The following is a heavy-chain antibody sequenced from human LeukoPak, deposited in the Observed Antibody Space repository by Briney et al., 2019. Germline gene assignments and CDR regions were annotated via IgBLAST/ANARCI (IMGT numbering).Heavy chain of an antibody. Sequence: SGGSLRLSCAASGFTVSSNYMSWVRQAPGKGLEWVSVIYSGGSTYYADSVKGRFTISRDNSKNTLYLQMNSLRAEDTAVYYCARAFRDYSSSIRFDYWGQGTLVTVSS. CDR1: GFTVSSNY. CDR3: ARAFRDYSSSIRFDY. V-gene: IGHV3-66*02. D-gene: IGHD6-13*01. J-gene: IGHJ4*02. CDR2: IYSGGST.